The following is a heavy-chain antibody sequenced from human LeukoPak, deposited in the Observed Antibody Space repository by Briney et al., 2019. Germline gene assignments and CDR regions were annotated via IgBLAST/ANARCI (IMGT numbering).Heavy chain of an antibody. J-gene: IGHJ3*02. CDR1: GDSVSSNSAA. Sequence: SQTLSLTCAISGDSVSSNSAAWNWIRQSPSRGLEWLGRTYYRSKWYNDYAVSVKSRITINPDTSKNQFSLQLNSVTPEDTAVYYCARVLLWFGELFYAFDIWGQGTMVTVSS. CDR2: TYYRSKWYN. D-gene: IGHD3-10*01. V-gene: IGHV6-1*01. CDR3: ARVLLWFGELFYAFDI.